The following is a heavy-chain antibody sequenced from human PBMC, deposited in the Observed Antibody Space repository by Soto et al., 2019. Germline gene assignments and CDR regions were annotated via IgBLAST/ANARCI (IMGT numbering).Heavy chain of an antibody. J-gene: IGHJ5*02. Sequence: SETLSLTCTVSGGSISGFYWSWIRQPPGKGLEWIGYMYHSGSTNYNPSLKSRVTISVDTSKNQFSLKLSSVTAADTAVYYCARVEPLVRGLRWFDPWGRGTLVTVSS. CDR3: ARVEPLVRGLRWFDP. CDR2: MYHSGST. D-gene: IGHD3-10*01. V-gene: IGHV4-59*01. CDR1: GGSISGFY.